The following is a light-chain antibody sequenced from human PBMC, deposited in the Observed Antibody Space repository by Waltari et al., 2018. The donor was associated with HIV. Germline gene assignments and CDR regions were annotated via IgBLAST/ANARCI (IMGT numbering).Light chain of an antibody. Sequence: ALTQPRSVSGSPGQSVTISCTGTSSVVGEYNSVSWYQHHQGKAPNLLIFDITKRPSGVPDHFSGSKSGNTASLTISGLHLEDEANYYSCSYAGTYTWVFGGGTTLTVL. CDR1: SSVVGEYNS. J-gene: IGLJ3*02. CDR2: DIT. CDR3: CSYAGTYTWV. V-gene: IGLV2-11*02.